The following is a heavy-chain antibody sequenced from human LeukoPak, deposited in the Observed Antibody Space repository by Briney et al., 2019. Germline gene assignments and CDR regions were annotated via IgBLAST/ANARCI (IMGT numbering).Heavy chain of an antibody. Sequence: GGSLRLSCAASGFTFSSYSMNWVRQAPGKGLEWVAILSYDGSNKYYADSVKGRFTISRDNSKNTLYLQMGSLRAEDMAVYYCARGPPYYYDSSIDYWGQGTLATVSS. D-gene: IGHD3-22*01. CDR2: LSYDGSNK. J-gene: IGHJ4*02. V-gene: IGHV3-30*03. CDR3: ARGPPYYYDSSIDY. CDR1: GFTFSSYS.